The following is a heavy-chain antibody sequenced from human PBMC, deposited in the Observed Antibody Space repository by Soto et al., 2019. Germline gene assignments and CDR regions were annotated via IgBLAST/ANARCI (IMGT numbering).Heavy chain of an antibody. V-gene: IGHV1-24*01. Sequence: QVQLVQSGAEVKKPGASVTVSCKVSGYTLTELSMHWVRQAPGKGLEWMGGVDPEDGETIYAQKFQGRVTMTEDTSTDTAYMELRSLRSEDTAVYYCEAGGTAMVTSDYFDYWGQGTLVTVSS. CDR3: EAGGTAMVTSDYFDY. J-gene: IGHJ4*02. CDR2: VDPEDGET. D-gene: IGHD5-18*01. CDR1: GYTLTELS.